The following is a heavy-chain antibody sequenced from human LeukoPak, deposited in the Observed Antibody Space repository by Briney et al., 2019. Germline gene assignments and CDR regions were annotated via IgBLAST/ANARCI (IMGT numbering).Heavy chain of an antibody. CDR3: ARDYYDSSGYSRFDP. Sequence: ASVKVSCKASGYTFTGYYMHWVRQAPGQGLEWKGWINPNSGGTNYAQKFQGRVTMTRDTSISTAYMEVSRLRSDDTAVYYCARDYYDSSGYSRFDPWGQGTLVTVSS. D-gene: IGHD3-22*01. CDR1: GYTFTGYY. J-gene: IGHJ5*02. CDR2: INPNSGGT. V-gene: IGHV1-2*02.